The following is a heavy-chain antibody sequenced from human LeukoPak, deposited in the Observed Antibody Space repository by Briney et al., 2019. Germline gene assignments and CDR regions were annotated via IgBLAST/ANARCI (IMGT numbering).Heavy chain of an antibody. J-gene: IGHJ3*02. CDR3: ARHLYYYDSSGYRGAFDI. CDR1: GGSISSSSYY. D-gene: IGHD3-22*01. Sequence: SETLSLTCTVSGGSISSSSYYWGWIRQPPGKGLEWIGSIYYSGSTYYNPSLKSRVTISVDTSKNQFSLKLSSVTAADTAVYYCARHLYYYDSSGYRGAFDIWGQGTMVTVSS. CDR2: IYYSGST. V-gene: IGHV4-39*01.